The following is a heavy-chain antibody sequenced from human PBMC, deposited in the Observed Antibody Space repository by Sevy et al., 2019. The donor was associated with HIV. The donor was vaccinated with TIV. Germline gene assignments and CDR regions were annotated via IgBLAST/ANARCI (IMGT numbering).Heavy chain of an antibody. CDR1: GYSFTKYW. V-gene: IGHV5-51*01. D-gene: IGHD3-22*01. J-gene: IGHJ4*02. CDR3: TSLGGNDTSGYHFFDH. CDR2: IYPGDSDT. Sequence: GESLKISCKGSGYSFTKYWIGWVRQMPGKGLEWMGIIYPGDSDTRYRPSFQGQVTISADKSISTAYLQWSSLKASDTAMYYCTSLGGNDTSGYHFFDHWGQGTLVTVCS.